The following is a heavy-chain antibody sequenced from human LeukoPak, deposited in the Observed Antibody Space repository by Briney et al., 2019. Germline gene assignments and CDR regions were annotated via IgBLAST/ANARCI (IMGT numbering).Heavy chain of an antibody. CDR2: IYYSGST. J-gene: IGHJ5*02. V-gene: IGHV4-39*07. CDR1: GGSISSSSYY. CDR3: ARGAVLMVYEAPTQNWFDP. Sequence: SETLSLTCTVSGGSISSSSYYWGWIRQPPGKGLEWIGSIYYSGSTYYNPSLKSRVTISVDTSKNQFSLKLSSVTAADPAVYYCARGAVLMVYEAPTQNWFDPWGQGTLVTVSS. D-gene: IGHD2-8*01.